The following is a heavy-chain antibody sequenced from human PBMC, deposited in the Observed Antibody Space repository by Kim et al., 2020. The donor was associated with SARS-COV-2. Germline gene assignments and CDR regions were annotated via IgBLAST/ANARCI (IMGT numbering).Heavy chain of an antibody. V-gene: IGHV4-59*01. CDR3: ARASGTVTTFYYHGMDV. D-gene: IGHD4-4*01. Sequence: SETLSLTCTVSGGSINSFYWSWTRQPPGKGLEWIGYISYIGNTNYNPSLKSRVTISVDTSKNQFSLTLSSVTAADTAVYYCARASGTVTTFYYHGMDVWGQGTTVTVSS. CDR1: GGSINSFY. CDR2: ISYIGNT. J-gene: IGHJ6*02.